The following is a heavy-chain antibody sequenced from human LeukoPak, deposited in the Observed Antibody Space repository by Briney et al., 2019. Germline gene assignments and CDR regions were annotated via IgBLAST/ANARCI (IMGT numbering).Heavy chain of an antibody. CDR3: AAVIDY. Sequence: GGSLRLSCAASGFTFSSYEMNWVRQAPGKGLEWVSSISRGGSPIYYADSVKGRFTTSRDNAKNSVFLQMNSLRAEDTAVYYCAAVIDYWGQGTLVTVSS. CDR1: GFTFSSYE. J-gene: IGHJ4*02. V-gene: IGHV3-48*03. CDR2: ISRGGSPI.